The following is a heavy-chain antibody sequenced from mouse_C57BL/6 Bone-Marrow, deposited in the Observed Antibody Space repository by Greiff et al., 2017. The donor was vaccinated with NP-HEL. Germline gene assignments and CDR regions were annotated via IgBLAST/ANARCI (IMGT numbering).Heavy chain of an antibody. CDR2: IDPSDSYT. Sequence: QVQLKQPGAELVKPGASVKLSCKASGYTFTSYWMQWVKQRPGQGLEWIGEIDPSDSYTNYNQKFKGKATLTVDTSSSTAYMQLSSLTSEDSAVYYCGRGLLPYFDYWGQGTTLTVSS. D-gene: IGHD1-1*01. CDR1: GYTFTSYW. CDR3: GRGLLPYFDY. J-gene: IGHJ2*01. V-gene: IGHV1-50*01.